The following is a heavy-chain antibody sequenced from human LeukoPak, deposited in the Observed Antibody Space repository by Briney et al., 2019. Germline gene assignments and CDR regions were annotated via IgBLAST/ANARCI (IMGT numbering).Heavy chain of an antibody. D-gene: IGHD3-16*01. CDR2: IYSSGSA. CDR1: GGSISSYY. J-gene: IGHJ4*02. V-gene: IGHV4-4*07. CDR3: ARDFRTGGVTYYFDY. Sequence: SETLSLTCTGSGGSISSYYWSWIRQPAGKGLEWIGRIYSSGSANYNPSLKSRVTMSVDTSKSQFSLKLTSVTAADTAVYYCARDFRTGGVTYYFDYWGQGTLVTVSS.